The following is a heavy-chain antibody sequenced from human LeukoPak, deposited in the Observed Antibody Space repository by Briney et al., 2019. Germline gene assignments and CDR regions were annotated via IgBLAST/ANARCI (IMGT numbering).Heavy chain of an antibody. CDR2: INPNSGGT. V-gene: IGHV1-2*02. CDR1: GYTFTGYY. J-gene: IGHJ4*02. Sequence: ASVKVSCKASGYTFTGYYMHWVRQAPGQGLEWMGWINPNSGGTNYAQKFQGRVTMTRDTSISTAYMELSRLRSDDTAVYYCARAAIVVVPAPDYWGQGTLVTVSS. CDR3: ARAAIVVVPAPDY. D-gene: IGHD2-2*01.